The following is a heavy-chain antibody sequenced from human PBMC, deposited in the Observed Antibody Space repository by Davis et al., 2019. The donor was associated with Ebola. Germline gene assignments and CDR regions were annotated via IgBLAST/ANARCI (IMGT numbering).Heavy chain of an antibody. CDR1: GFTFSSYS. V-gene: IGHV3-23*01. J-gene: IGHJ5*02. CDR2: ISGSGGST. D-gene: IGHD2-2*01. CDR3: ARVKYQLLLVTWP. Sequence: GGSLRLSCAASGFTFSSYSMNWVRQAPGKGLEWVSAISGSGGSTYYADSMKGRFTISRDNSKNTLYLQMNSLRAEDTAVYYCARVKYQLLLVTWPWGQGTLGT.